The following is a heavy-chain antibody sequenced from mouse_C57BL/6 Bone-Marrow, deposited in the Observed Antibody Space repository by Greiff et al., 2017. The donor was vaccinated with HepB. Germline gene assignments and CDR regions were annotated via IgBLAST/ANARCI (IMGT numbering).Heavy chain of an antibody. CDR2: IDPETGGT. D-gene: IGHD2-1*01. V-gene: IGHV1-15*01. J-gene: IGHJ2*01. Sequence: LMRPGASVTLSCKASGYTFTDYEMHWVKQTPVHGLEWIGAIDPETGGTAYNQKFKGKAILTADKSSSTAYMELRSLTSEDSAVYYCTRRDLLWDYWGQGTTLTVSS. CDR1: GYTFTDYE. CDR3: TRRDLLWDY.